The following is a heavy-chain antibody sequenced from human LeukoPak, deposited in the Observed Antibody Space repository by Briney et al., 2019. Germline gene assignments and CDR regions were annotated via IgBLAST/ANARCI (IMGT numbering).Heavy chain of an antibody. CDR1: GYTFTGYY. V-gene: IGHV1-2*02. J-gene: IGHJ5*02. D-gene: IGHD3-10*01. Sequence: ASVKVSCKASGYTFTGYYMHWVRQAPGQGFEWMGWINPNSGGTNYAQKFQGRVTMTRDTSISTAYMKLSRLRSDDTAVYYCARDFEGREYHNWFDPWGQGTLVTVSS. CDR2: INPNSGGT. CDR3: ARDFEGREYHNWFDP.